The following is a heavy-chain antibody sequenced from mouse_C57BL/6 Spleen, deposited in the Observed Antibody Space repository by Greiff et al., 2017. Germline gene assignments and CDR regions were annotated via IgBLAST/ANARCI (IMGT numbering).Heavy chain of an antibody. CDR3: TRDSLRRYFDY. J-gene: IGHJ2*01. Sequence: VQLQQSGAELVRPGASVTLSCKASGYPFTDYELHWVKQKPVHGLEWIGALVPETGGTAYNQKFKGKAILTADKSSSTAYMELRSLTSEDSAVYYCTRDSLRRYFDYWGQGTTLTVSS. D-gene: IGHD5-5*01. V-gene: IGHV1-15*01. CDR1: GYPFTDYE. CDR2: LVPETGGT.